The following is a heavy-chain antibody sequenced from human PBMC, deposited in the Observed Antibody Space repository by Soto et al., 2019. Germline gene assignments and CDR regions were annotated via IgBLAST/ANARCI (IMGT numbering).Heavy chain of an antibody. CDR1: GGSISSSNW. CDR2: IYHSGST. J-gene: IGHJ1*01. Sequence: QVQLQESGPGLVKPSGTLSLTCAVSGGSISSSNWWSWVRQPPGKGLEWIGEIYHSGSTNYNPSLKSRVTISVDKSKNQFSLKLSSVTAADTAVYYCARASGGYCSGGSCPPEYFQHWGQGTLVTVSS. V-gene: IGHV4-4*02. CDR3: ARASGGYCSGGSCPPEYFQH. D-gene: IGHD2-15*01.